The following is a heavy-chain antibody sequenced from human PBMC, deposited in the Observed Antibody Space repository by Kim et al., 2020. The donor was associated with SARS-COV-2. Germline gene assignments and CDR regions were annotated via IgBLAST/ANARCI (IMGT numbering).Heavy chain of an antibody. J-gene: IGHJ4*02. CDR3: AALDTAHVPGGI. Sequence: GGSLRLSCVVSGFSLGNDWMSWVRQAPGKGLEWVSIKKGDGSEEDYVDSVKGRFTMSRDNAKNSLYLQMSSLRTEDTAIYYCAALDTAHVPGGIWGQGTPVSVSS. CDR1: GFSLGNDW. D-gene: IGHD3-10*02. CDR2: KKGDGSEE. V-gene: IGHV3-7*01.